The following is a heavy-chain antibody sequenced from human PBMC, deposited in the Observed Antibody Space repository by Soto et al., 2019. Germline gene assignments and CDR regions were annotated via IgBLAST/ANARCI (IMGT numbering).Heavy chain of an antibody. CDR2: IYAGDSDA. V-gene: IGHV5-51*01. CDR1: GFSFNTYW. Sequence: EVQLVQSGAEVKKPGESLKISCEGSGFSFNTYWIGWVRQMAGKGLEWMGIIYAGDSDARYSPSFQGHVTFSADKSIGTAYMQWSRLKASDTAMYYWDRQGRYMTTSANYNPTLDAFDIWGQGTMVTVSS. D-gene: IGHD4-17*01. CDR3: DRQGRYMTTSANYNPTLDAFDI. J-gene: IGHJ3*02.